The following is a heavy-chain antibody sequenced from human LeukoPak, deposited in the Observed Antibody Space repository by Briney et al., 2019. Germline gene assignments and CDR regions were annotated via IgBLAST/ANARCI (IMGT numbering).Heavy chain of an antibody. V-gene: IGHV1-69*02. CDR1: GGTFSSYT. CDR3: ATSSPSDY. D-gene: IGHD6-6*01. CDR2: IIPILGIA. J-gene: IGHJ4*02. Sequence: SVKVSCKASGGTFSSYTVSWVRQAPGQGLEWMGKIIPILGIANYAQKFQGRVTITADKSTSTAYMELSSLRSEHTAVYYCATSSPSDYWGQGTLVTVSS.